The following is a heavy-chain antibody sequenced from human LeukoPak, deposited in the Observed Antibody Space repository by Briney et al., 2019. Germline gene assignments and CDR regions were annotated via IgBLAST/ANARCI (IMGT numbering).Heavy chain of an antibody. J-gene: IGHJ5*01. CDR2: IYYSGST. D-gene: IGHD2-15*01. V-gene: IGHV4-39*01. Sequence: PSETLSLTCTVSGGSISSSSYYWGWIRQPPGKGLEWIGSIYYSGSTYYSPSHKSRVTISADTSKNQVSLQLNSVTPDDTAVYYCAREFCSGGICSPNDPFDSWGQGTLVTVSS. CDR3: AREFCSGGICSPNDPFDS. CDR1: GGSISSSSYY.